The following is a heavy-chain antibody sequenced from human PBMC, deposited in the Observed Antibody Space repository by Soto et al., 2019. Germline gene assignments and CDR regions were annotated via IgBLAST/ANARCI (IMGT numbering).Heavy chain of an antibody. Sequence: ASVKVSCKASGYTFTNYGISWVRQAPGQGLEWMGWISAYNGNTDYAQKFQGRVTMTTDTSTSTAYMELRSLRSDDTAVYFCARLYYDSSGYYFGVDYWGQGTLVTAPQ. D-gene: IGHD3-22*01. CDR2: ISAYNGNT. CDR3: ARLYYDSSGYYFGVDY. J-gene: IGHJ4*01. CDR1: GYTFTNYG. V-gene: IGHV1-18*01.